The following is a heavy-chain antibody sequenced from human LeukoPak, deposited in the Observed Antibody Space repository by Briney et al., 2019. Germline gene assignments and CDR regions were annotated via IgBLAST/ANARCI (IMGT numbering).Heavy chain of an antibody. Sequence: KSGGSLRLSCAASGFTFSNAWMTWVRQAPGKGLEWVGRIKSKTAGGTIDYAAPVKGRFTISRDDSKNTLYLQMNSLKTEDTAVYYCTTGESMVGSTIHIRWADWGQRTLVTVSS. CDR3: TTGESMVGSTIHIRWAD. V-gene: IGHV3-15*01. J-gene: IGHJ4*02. D-gene: IGHD1-26*01. CDR2: IKSKTAGGTI. CDR1: GFTFSNAW.